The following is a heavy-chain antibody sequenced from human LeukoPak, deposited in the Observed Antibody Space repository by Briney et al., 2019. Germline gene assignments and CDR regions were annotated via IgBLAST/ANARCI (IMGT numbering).Heavy chain of an antibody. D-gene: IGHD6-19*01. J-gene: IGHJ4*02. V-gene: IGHV5-51*01. Sequence: PGESLKISCQGSGYSFKTYWIGWVRQLPGKGLEWMGIIYPGDSDTRYSPSFQGQVTISADKSTSTVYLQWSSLKASDTAMYYCARRSSGWYQDYWGQGTLVTVSS. CDR3: ARRSSGWYQDY. CDR2: IYPGDSDT. CDR1: GYSFKTYW.